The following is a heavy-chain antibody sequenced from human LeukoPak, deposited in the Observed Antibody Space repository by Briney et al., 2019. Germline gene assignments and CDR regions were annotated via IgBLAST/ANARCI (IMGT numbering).Heavy chain of an antibody. D-gene: IGHD2-2*01. J-gene: IGHJ4*02. V-gene: IGHV3-21*01. CDR1: GFTFSSYS. CDR3: ARGYCSSTSCYPYYFDY. CDR2: ISSSSSYI. Sequence: PGGSLRLSCAASGFTFSSYSTNWVRQAPGKGLEWVSSISSSSSYIYYADSVKGRFTISRDNAKNSLYLQMNSLRAEDTAVYYCARGYCSSTSCYPYYFDYWGQGTLVTVSS.